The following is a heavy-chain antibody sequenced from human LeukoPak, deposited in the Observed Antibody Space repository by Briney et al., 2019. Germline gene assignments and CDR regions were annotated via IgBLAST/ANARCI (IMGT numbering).Heavy chain of an antibody. Sequence: GGSLRLSRAASGFTFSSYSMNWVRQAPGKGLEWVSSISSSSSYIYYADSVKGRFTISRDNAKNSLYLQMNSLRAEDTAVYYCARVTIGDYTPFDYWGQGTLVTVSS. CDR3: ARVTIGDYTPFDY. CDR1: GFTFSSYS. D-gene: IGHD4-17*01. CDR2: ISSSSSYI. V-gene: IGHV3-21*01. J-gene: IGHJ4*02.